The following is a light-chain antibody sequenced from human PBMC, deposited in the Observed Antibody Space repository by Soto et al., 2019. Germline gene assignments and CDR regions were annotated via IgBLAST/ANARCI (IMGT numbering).Light chain of an antibody. J-gene: IGKJ4*01. V-gene: IGKV1-39*01. CDR1: QSISTY. Sequence: DIQMTQSPSSLSASVGDRVTITCRASQSISTYLNWYQQKPGKAPNLLIYAASNLQSGVPARFSGSGSGADFTLTISSLQYEDFATYYCQQTFSVPLTFGGGTKVDVK. CDR3: QQTFSVPLT. CDR2: AAS.